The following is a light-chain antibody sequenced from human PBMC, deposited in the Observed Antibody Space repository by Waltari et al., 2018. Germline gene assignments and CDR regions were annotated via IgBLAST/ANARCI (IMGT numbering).Light chain of an antibody. CDR2: DVS. Sequence: QSALTQPASVSGSPGQSITISCTGTSSDDGGYNYVSWYQHHPGKAPKLMIYDVSKRPSGVSNRFSGSKSGNTASLTISGLQAEDEADYYCSSYTSNISWVFGGGTKLTVL. CDR3: SSYTSNISWV. V-gene: IGLV2-14*03. CDR1: SSDDGGYNY. J-gene: IGLJ3*02.